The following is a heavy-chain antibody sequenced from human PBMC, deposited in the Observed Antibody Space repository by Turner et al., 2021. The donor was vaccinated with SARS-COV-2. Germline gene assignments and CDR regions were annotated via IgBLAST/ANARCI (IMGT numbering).Heavy chain of an antibody. D-gene: IGHD4-17*01. CDR2: ISAYNGYT. CDR3: ARGPSYGDYEY. CDR1: GYTFTSYG. J-gene: IGHJ4*02. Sequence: QVQLVQSGAEVRKPGASVKVSCKASGYTFTSYGLSRVRQAPGQGLEWLGWISAYNGYTNFAQKFQGRVTMTTDTSTRTASLELRSLTSDDTAVYYCARGPSYGDYEYWGQGTLITVSS. V-gene: IGHV1-18*01.